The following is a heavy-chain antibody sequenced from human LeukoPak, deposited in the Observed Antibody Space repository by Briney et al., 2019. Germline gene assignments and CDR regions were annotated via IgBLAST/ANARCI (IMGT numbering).Heavy chain of an antibody. V-gene: IGHV1-18*01. J-gene: IGHJ6*03. CDR1: GYTFTSYG. CDR2: ISAYNGNT. Sequence: ASVKVSCKASGYTFTSYGISWVRQAPGQGLEWMGWISAYNGNTNYAQKLQGRVTMTTDTSTSTAYMELRSLRSDDTAVYYCARGALGYCSSTSCYRLYYYYYMGVWGKGTTVTVSS. CDR3: ARGALGYCSSTSCYRLYYYYYMGV. D-gene: IGHD2-2*01.